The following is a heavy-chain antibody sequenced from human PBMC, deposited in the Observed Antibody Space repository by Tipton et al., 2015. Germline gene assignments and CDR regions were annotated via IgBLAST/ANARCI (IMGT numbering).Heavy chain of an antibody. D-gene: IGHD4-23*01. CDR2: IYSSATT. J-gene: IGHJ6*02. CDR3: VRDAVVTHYYYYGIDV. V-gene: IGHV4-59*01. Sequence: TLSLTCTVSGGSMYSFYWSWIRQSPGKGLEWIGYIYSSATTSYSSALRSRVTISVDTSKNQFSLKLSSVTAADTAVYYCVRDAVVTHYYYYGIDVWGQGTTVTVSS. CDR1: GGSMYSFY.